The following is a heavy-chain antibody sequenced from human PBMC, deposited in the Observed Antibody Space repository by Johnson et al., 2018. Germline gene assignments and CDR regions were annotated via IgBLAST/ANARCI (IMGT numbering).Heavy chain of an antibody. CDR2: INSDGSST. V-gene: IGHV3-74*01. D-gene: IGHD3-22*01. CDR1: GFTFSSYW. J-gene: IGHJ6*03. Sequence: EVQLVESGGGLVQPGGSLRLSCAASGFTFSSYWMHWVRQAPGKGLVWVSRINSDGSSTSYADSVKGRFTISRDNAKNTRYLQMNSLRAADTAVYYCARAPGSYFAHDRRPHYYYYMYVWGKGTTVTVSS. CDR3: ARAPGSYFAHDRRPHYYYYMYV.